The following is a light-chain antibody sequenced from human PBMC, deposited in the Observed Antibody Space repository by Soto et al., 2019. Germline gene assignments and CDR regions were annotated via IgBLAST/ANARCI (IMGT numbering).Light chain of an antibody. CDR3: QQYGSSPRT. CDR1: QSVSSSY. CDR2: GAS. V-gene: IGKV3-20*01. Sequence: EIVLTQSPVTLSLSPGERATLSCRASQSVSSSYLAWYQQKPGQAPRLLIYGASIRATGIPDRFSGSGSGTDFTLTISRLEPEDFAVYYCQQYGSSPRTFGQGTKVDIK. J-gene: IGKJ2*01.